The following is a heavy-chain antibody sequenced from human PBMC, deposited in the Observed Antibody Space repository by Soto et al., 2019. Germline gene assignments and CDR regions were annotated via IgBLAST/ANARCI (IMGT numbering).Heavy chain of an antibody. CDR3: AREGTYCSSTSYYFDI. CDR1: GYTFTSYG. J-gene: IGHJ3*02. CDR2: ISAYNGNT. D-gene: IGHD2-2*01. Sequence: ASVKVSCKASGYTFTSYGISWVRQAPGQGLEWMGWISAYNGNTNYAQKLQGRVTMTTDTSTSTAYMELRSLRSDDTAVYYCAREGTYCSSTSYYFDIWGQGTMVTVSS. V-gene: IGHV1-18*01.